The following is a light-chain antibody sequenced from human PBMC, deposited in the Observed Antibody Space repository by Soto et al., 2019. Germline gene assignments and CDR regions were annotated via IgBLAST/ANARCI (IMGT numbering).Light chain of an antibody. CDR2: GAS. Sequence: TVMTQSPATLSMSPGDRAALSCRASLTVATNMAWYQQKPGQAPMLLIYGASIRATGVPARFTGSGSGTEVTLTINNLQSEDFAVYYCHQYNTGLRTFGRGTRVEV. CDR3: HQYNTGLRT. CDR1: LTVATN. J-gene: IGKJ1*01. V-gene: IGKV3-15*01.